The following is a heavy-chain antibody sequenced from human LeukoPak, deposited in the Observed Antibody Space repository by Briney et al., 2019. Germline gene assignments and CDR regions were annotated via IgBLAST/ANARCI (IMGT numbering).Heavy chain of an antibody. CDR2: ILYSWTT. V-gene: IGHV4-59*08. CDR1: GGPFSRYY. D-gene: IGHD5-12*01. J-gene: IGHJ4*02. Sequence: SEPLTLTCTVSGGPFSRYYWSWIRQPPGKGLEWIEYILYSWTTISNPPLESRVNISLETSNHQISLKLTSVTAADTAVYFCARVGGYSGYATHWGQGILVTVSS. CDR3: ARVGGYSGYATH.